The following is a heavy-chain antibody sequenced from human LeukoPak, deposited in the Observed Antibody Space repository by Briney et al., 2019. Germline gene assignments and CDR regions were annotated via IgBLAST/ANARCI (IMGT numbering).Heavy chain of an antibody. CDR2: IYHSGST. J-gene: IGHJ3*02. CDR3: ARAHTAMVTYDAFDI. Sequence: SQTLSLTCAVSGGSISSGGYPWSWIRQPPGKGLEWIGYIYHSGSTYYNPSLKSRVTISVDRSKNQFSLKLSSVTAADTAVYYCARAHTAMVTYDAFDIWGQGTMVTVSS. V-gene: IGHV4-30-2*01. D-gene: IGHD5-18*01. CDR1: GGSISSGGYP.